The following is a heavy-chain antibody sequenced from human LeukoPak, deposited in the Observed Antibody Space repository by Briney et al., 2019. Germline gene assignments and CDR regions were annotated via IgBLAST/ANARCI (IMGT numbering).Heavy chain of an antibody. D-gene: IGHD2-2*01. CDR1: GFTFSSYW. CDR3: ARERLVEPATENYFDY. CDR2: IKQDGSEK. Sequence: GGSLRLSCAASGFTFSSYWMSWVRQAPGKGLEWVANIKQDGSEKYYVDSVKGRFTISRDNAKNSLYLQMNSLRAEDTAVYYCARERLVEPATENYFDYWGQGTLVTVSS. J-gene: IGHJ4*02. V-gene: IGHV3-7*01.